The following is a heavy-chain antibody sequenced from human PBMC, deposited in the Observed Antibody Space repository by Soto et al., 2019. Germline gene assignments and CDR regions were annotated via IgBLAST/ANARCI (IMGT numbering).Heavy chain of an antibody. CDR1: GYTFTGYY. J-gene: IGHJ6*02. CDR2: INPNSGGT. CDR3: AGAPELRIPMDV. Sequence: ASVKVSCKASGYTFTGYYMHWVRQAPGQGLEWMGWINPNSGGTNYAQKFQGRVTMTRDTSLSTAYMELSRLRSDDTAVYYCAGAPELRIPMDVWGQGTTVTVSS. V-gene: IGHV1-2*02. D-gene: IGHD1-7*01.